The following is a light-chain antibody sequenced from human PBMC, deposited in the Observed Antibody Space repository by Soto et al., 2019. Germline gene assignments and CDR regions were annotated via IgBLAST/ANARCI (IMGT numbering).Light chain of an antibody. CDR2: GAS. V-gene: IGKV3-20*01. CDR1: PSVSGSN. Sequence: EIDLTLSPGTLSASALDIATLSFRASPSVSGSNLAWYQQKPGQAPRLVIYGASRRATGIPDRFSGSGSGTDFTLTISRPEPEDFAVYYCQQYDRLTLTFGEGTRPEIK. J-gene: IGKJ5*01. CDR3: QQYDRLTLT.